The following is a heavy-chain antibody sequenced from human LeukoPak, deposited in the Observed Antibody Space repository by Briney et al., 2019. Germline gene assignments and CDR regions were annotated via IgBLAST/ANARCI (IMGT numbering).Heavy chain of an antibody. CDR1: GFTFSRYW. Sequence: GGSLRLSCAASGFTFSRYWMHWVRQARGKGLVWVSRISHDGSSLSYADSVRGRFIISRDNAKNTLYLQMNSLRAEDTAVYFCTSLVVTDNWAFDVWGQGTTVTVSS. V-gene: IGHV3-74*01. CDR3: TSLVVTDNWAFDV. D-gene: IGHD2-21*02. J-gene: IGHJ3*01. CDR2: ISHDGSSL.